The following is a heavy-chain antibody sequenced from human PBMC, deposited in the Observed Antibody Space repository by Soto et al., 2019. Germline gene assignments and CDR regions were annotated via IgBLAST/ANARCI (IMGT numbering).Heavy chain of an antibody. Sequence: QVQLQESGPGLVKPSQTLSLTCTVSGGSISSGGYYWSWIRQHPGKGLEWIGYIYYSGSTYYNPSLKSXXTXSAXTSKNQFSLKLSSVTAADTAVYYCARKEVVTAFDYWGQGTLVTVSS. CDR2: IYYSGST. V-gene: IGHV4-31*03. D-gene: IGHD2-21*02. CDR1: GGSISSGGYY. CDR3: ARKEVVTAFDY. J-gene: IGHJ4*02.